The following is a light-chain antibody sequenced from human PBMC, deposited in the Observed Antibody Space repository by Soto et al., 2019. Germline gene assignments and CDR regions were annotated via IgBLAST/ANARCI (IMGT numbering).Light chain of an antibody. J-gene: IGKJ2*01. CDR3: QQYGSSPMYT. CDR2: GAS. V-gene: IGKV3-20*01. Sequence: EIVLTQSPGTLSLSPGERATLSCSASQSVSSSYLAWYQQKPGQAPRLLIYGASSRATGIPARFSGSRSGTDFTLTISRLEPEDFAVYYCQQYGSSPMYTFGQGTKLEIK. CDR1: QSVSSSY.